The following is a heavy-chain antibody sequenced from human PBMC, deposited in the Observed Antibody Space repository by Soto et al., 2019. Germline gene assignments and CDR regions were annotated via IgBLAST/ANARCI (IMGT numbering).Heavy chain of an antibody. Sequence: ASVKVSCKVSGYTLTELSMHWVRQAPGKGLEWMGGFDPEDGETIYAQKFQGRVTMTEDTSTDTAYMELSSLRSEDTAVYYCATDFRAVRGVTPPDYYYYYGMDVWGQGTTVTVSS. CDR1: GYTLTELS. J-gene: IGHJ6*02. CDR3: ATDFRAVRGVTPPDYYYYYGMDV. D-gene: IGHD3-10*01. CDR2: FDPEDGET. V-gene: IGHV1-24*01.